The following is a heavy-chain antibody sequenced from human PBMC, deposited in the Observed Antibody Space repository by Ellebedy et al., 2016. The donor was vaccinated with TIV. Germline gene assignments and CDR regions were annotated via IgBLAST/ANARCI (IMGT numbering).Heavy chain of an antibody. D-gene: IGHD4-17*01. Sequence: AASVKVSCKASGGTFSSYAISWVRQAPGQGLEWMGGIIPIFGTANYAQKFQGRVTITADESTSTAYMELSSLRSEDTAVYYCARVHGGDYAYWFDPWGQGTLVTVSS. V-gene: IGHV1-69*13. CDR3: ARVHGGDYAYWFDP. CDR2: IIPIFGTA. CDR1: GGTFSSYA. J-gene: IGHJ5*02.